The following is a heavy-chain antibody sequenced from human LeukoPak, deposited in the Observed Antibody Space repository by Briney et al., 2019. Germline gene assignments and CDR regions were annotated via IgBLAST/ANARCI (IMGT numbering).Heavy chain of an antibody. Sequence: GGSLRLSCAASGFTFSSYGMHWVRQAPGKGREWVAFIRYDGIIKYYADSVKGRFTISRDNSKNTLYLQMTSLRAEDTAVYYCARANTPLTTSCPFDYWGQGTLVTVSS. CDR1: GFTFSSYG. V-gene: IGHV3-30*02. CDR3: ARANTPLTTSCPFDY. CDR2: IRYDGIIK. J-gene: IGHJ4*02. D-gene: IGHD2-2*01.